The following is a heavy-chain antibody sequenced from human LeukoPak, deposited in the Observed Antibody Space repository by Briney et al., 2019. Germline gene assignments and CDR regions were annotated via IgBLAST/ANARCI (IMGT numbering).Heavy chain of an antibody. CDR1: GGSISNYY. Sequence: SETLSLTCTVSGGSISNYYWTWIRQSPGKGLDWIGYIYYSGNTKYNPSLKSRVTMSVDASKNQFSLRVSSVTAADTAVYYCARDYGGKFDYWGQGTLVTVSS. J-gene: IGHJ4*02. CDR2: IYYSGNT. V-gene: IGHV4-59*01. CDR3: ARDYGGKFDY. D-gene: IGHD4-23*01.